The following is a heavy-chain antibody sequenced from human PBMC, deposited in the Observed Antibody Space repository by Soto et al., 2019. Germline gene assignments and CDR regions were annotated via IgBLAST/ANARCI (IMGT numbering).Heavy chain of an antibody. J-gene: IGHJ4*02. CDR1: GGSISSYY. CDR2: IYYSGST. V-gene: IGHV4-59*01. CDR3: ARLVIYSTDWRLDS. D-gene: IGHD6-19*01. Sequence: KSSETLSLTCTVSGGSISSYYWSWIRQPPGKGLEWIGYIYYSGSTNLNPSLKSRVTISVDTSENQFSLKLRSVTAADTAVYYCARLVIYSTDWRLDSWGQGTLVTVSS.